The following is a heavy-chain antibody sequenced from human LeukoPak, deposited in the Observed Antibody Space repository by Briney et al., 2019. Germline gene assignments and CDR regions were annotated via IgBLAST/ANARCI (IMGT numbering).Heavy chain of an antibody. V-gene: IGHV4-39*01. Sequence: PSETLSLTCTVSGGSISSSSYYWGWIRQTPGKGLEWIGSIYYSGSTFYSPSLKSRVTISVDTSKNQFSLKLSSVTAADTAVYYCARASYSYDINGWVPFDYWGQGTLVTVSS. J-gene: IGHJ4*02. CDR3: ARASYSYDINGWVPFDY. CDR2: IYYSGST. D-gene: IGHD3-22*01. CDR1: GGSISSSSYY.